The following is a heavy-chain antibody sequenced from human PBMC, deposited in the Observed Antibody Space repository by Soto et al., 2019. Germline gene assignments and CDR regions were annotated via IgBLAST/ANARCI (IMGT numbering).Heavy chain of an antibody. J-gene: IGHJ4*02. D-gene: IGHD6-19*01. CDR3: ARDAGYASGWPFFDF. Sequence: KPSETLSLTCTVSGGSISSYYWSWIRQPPGKGLEWIGYIYYNGDIDYNPSLKSRVTISVDRSKNQFSLELTSVTAADTAVYYCARDAGYASGWPFFDFWGRGTLVTVSS. V-gene: IGHV4-59*01. CDR1: GGSISSYY. CDR2: IYYNGDI.